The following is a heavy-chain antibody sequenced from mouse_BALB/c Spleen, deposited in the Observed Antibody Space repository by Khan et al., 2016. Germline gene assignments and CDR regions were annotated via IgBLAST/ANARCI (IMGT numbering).Heavy chain of an antibody. D-gene: IGHD2-4*01. V-gene: IGHV3-2*02. CDR3: ARGDYDGTYYAMDY. J-gene: IGHJ4*01. CDR2: INYSGST. CDR1: GYSITSDYA. Sequence: EVQLQESGPGLVKPSQSLSLTCTVTGYSITSDYAWNWIRQFPGNKLEWMGYINYSGSTSYNPSLKSRISITRDPSKNQFFLQLSSVTPDDTATYFCARGDYDGTYYAMDYWGQGTSVTVSS.